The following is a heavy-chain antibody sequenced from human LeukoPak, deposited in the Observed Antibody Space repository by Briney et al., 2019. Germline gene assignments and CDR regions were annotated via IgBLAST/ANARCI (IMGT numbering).Heavy chain of an antibody. D-gene: IGHD2-15*01. CDR1: GGSISSYY. CDR3: ARGPSWTGEDNAFDI. J-gene: IGHJ3*02. CDR2: IYYSGST. V-gene: IGHV4-59*01. Sequence: PSETLSLTCTVSGGSISSYYWSWIRQPPGKGLEWIGYIYYSGSTNYNPSLKSRVTISVDTSKNQFSLKLSSVTAADTAVYYCARGPSWTGEDNAFDIWGQGTMVTVSS.